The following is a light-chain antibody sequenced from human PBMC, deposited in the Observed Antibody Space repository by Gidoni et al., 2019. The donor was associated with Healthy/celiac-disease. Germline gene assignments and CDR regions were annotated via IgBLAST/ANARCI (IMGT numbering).Light chain of an antibody. Sequence: DIHMTQSPSSLSASVGDRVTITCRASQSISSYLNWYQQKPGEAPKLLLYDASSLQSGVPSSFSGSRSGGDFTITISSLQPEDFATYYCQPSYSTPVTFGQGTKVEIK. CDR3: QPSYSTPVT. CDR1: QSISSY. V-gene: IGKV1-39*01. J-gene: IGKJ1*01. CDR2: DAS.